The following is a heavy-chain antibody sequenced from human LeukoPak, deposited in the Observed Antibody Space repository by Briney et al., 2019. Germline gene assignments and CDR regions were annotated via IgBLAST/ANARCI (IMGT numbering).Heavy chain of an antibody. Sequence: ASVTVSCKASGYTFTGYYMHWVRQAPGPGLEWMGWINPNSGGTNYAQKFQGRVTMTRDTSISTAYMELSRLRSDDTAVYYCARRNYDHIWGNYGSLYYFDYWGQGTLVTVSS. V-gene: IGHV1-2*02. CDR2: INPNSGGT. J-gene: IGHJ4*02. CDR1: GYTFTGYY. CDR3: ARRNYDHIWGNYGSLYYFDY. D-gene: IGHD3-16*01.